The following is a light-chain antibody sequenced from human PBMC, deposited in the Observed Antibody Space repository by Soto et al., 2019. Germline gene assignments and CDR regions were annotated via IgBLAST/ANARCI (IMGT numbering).Light chain of an antibody. CDR1: SSDVGGYNY. CDR2: EVN. CDR3: NSYAGSPDV. J-gene: IGLJ1*01. V-gene: IGLV2-8*01. Sequence: QSVLTQPPSASESPGQSVTISCTGTSSDVGGYNYVSWYQQHPGKAPKLMIYEVNKRPSGVPDRFSGSKSGNTASLTVSGLQAEDEADYYCNSYAGSPDVFGTGTKLTVL.